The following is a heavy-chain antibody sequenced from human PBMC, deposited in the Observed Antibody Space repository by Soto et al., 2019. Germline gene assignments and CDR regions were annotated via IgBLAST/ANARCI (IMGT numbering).Heavy chain of an antibody. D-gene: IGHD3-16*01. J-gene: IGHJ6*02. Sequence: ASVKVSCKASGYTFTTYVMHWVRQAPGQRLEWMGWINAGNDNTKYSQKFQGRVTITRDTSASTVYMELSSPSSEDTAVYYCARVGHYYEGMDVWGQGTTVTGS. CDR1: GYTFTTYV. CDR3: ARVGHYYEGMDV. V-gene: IGHV1-3*01. CDR2: INAGNDNT.